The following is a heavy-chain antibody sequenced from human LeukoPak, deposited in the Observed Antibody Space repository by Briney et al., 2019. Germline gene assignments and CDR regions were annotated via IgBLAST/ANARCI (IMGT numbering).Heavy chain of an antibody. CDR3: ASSPSPYLPEYYFDY. V-gene: IGHV1-69*13. J-gene: IGHJ4*02. CDR1: GGTFSRYA. CDR2: IIPIFGTA. Sequence: ASVKVSCKASGGTFSRYAISWVRQAPGQGLEWMGGIIPIFGTAKYAQKFQGRVTITADESTSTAYMELSRLRSEDTAVYYCASSPSPYLPEYYFDYWGQGTLVTVSS.